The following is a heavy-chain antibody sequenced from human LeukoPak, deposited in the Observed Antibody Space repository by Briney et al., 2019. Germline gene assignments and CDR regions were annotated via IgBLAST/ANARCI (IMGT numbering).Heavy chain of an antibody. D-gene: IGHD1-26*01. Sequence: SSVKVSCKASGYTFTSYAIHWVRQAPGQRLEWMGWISAGNGNTKYSQNFQGRVTFISNTSATTAFMELSSLRSEDAAVYYCARDSGSGSSDYWGQGTLVTVSS. J-gene: IGHJ4*02. V-gene: IGHV1-3*01. CDR3: ARDSGSGSSDY. CDR2: ISAGNGNT. CDR1: GYTFTSYA.